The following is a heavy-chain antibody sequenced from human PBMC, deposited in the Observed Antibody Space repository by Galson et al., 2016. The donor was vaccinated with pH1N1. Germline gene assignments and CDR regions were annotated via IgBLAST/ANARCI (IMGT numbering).Heavy chain of an antibody. V-gene: IGHV4-39*01. CDR3: ARPDRNSFVYFDY. CDR1: GGSISSSSSY. Sequence: LSLTCTVSGGSISSSSSYWGWIRQPPGKGLEWIGSIYYSGSTYYNPSLKSRVTVSVDTSKNQFSLKLSSVTAADTAVYYCARPDRNSFVYFDYWGQGTLVTVSS. J-gene: IGHJ4*02. D-gene: IGHD5-18*01. CDR2: IYYSGST.